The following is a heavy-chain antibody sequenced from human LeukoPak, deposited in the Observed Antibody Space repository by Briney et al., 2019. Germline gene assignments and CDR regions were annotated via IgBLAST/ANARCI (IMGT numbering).Heavy chain of an antibody. CDR1: GFTFDDYA. V-gene: IGHV3-9*01. J-gene: IGHJ3*02. CDR3: AIDIGSSGWADAFDI. Sequence: GGSLRLSCAASGFTFDDYAMHWVRQAPGKGLEWVSGISWNSGSIGYADSVKGRFTISRDNAKNSLYLQMNSLRAEDTALYYYAIDIGSSGWADAFDIWGQGTMVTVSS. D-gene: IGHD6-19*01. CDR2: ISWNSGSI.